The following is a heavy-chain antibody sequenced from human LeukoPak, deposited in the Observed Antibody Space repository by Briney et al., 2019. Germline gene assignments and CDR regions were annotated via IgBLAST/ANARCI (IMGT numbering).Heavy chain of an antibody. CDR1: GYTFTNYG. J-gene: IGHJ6*03. CDR3: ARFDYSGNYYSRLVYYYHMDV. CDR2: ISVYSGNT. Sequence: GASVKVSCKASGYTFTNYGINWVRQAPGHGLEWMGWISVYSGNTNYAQKLQGRVIMTTETSTNTAYMELRSLISDDTAVYYCARFDYSGNYYSRLVYYYHMDVWGKGTTVTVSS. V-gene: IGHV1-18*01. D-gene: IGHD3-10*01.